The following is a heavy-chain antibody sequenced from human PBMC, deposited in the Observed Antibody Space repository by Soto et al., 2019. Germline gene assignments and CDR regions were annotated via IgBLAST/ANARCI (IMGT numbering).Heavy chain of an antibody. CDR2: ISSSGSTI. Sequence: GGSLRLSCAASGFTFSSYEMNWVRQAPGKGLEWVSYISSSGSTIYYADSVKGRFTISRDNAKNSLYLQMNSLRAEDTAVYYCARGYCSSTSCRTFDYWGQGTLVTVSS. CDR3: ARGYCSSTSCRTFDY. D-gene: IGHD2-2*01. V-gene: IGHV3-48*03. J-gene: IGHJ4*02. CDR1: GFTFSSYE.